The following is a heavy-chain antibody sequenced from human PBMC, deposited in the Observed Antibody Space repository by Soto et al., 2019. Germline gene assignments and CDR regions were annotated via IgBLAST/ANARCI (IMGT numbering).Heavy chain of an antibody. Sequence: EVQLLESGGGLVQPGESLRLSCAGSGFTFNNYAMTWVRQAPGKGPEWVSAISGGGDTTYNADSVKGRFTISRDNSKNTLYLQMNSLRAEDTAVYYCAKHGPQYSSSLTHYWGQGTLVTVSS. J-gene: IGHJ4*02. V-gene: IGHV3-23*01. D-gene: IGHD6-13*01. CDR2: ISGGGDTT. CDR3: AKHGPQYSSSLTHY. CDR1: GFTFNNYA.